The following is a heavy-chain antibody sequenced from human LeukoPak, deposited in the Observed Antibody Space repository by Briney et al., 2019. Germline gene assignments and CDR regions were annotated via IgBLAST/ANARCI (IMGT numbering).Heavy chain of an antibody. J-gene: IGHJ3*01. V-gene: IGHV4-30-2*01. CDR1: GASISSGDYY. Sequence: SETLSHTCTVSGASISSGDYYWTWIRQPPGKGLEWIGYIYDSGRTDFNPSLKSRVTISVDRSKNQFSLKLSSVTAADTAVYYCANADRFCSGSCHVPDAFDFWGQGTMVTVSS. CDR3: ANADRFCSGSCHVPDAFDF. CDR2: IYDSGRT. D-gene: IGHD2-15*01.